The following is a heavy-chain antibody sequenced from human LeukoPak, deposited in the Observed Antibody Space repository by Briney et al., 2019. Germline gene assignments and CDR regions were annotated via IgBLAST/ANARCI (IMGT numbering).Heavy chain of an antibody. CDR2: ITYSGST. Sequence: SETLSLTCTVSGGSISSDDYYWSWIRQPPGKGLEWIGHITYSGSTDYSPSLRSRVTMSVDTSKNQFSLRLSSVTAADTAVYYCARHSTTVSRFDYWGQGTLVTVSS. V-gene: IGHV4-30-4*01. CDR3: ARHSTTVSRFDY. CDR1: GGSISSDDYY. D-gene: IGHD1-1*01. J-gene: IGHJ4*02.